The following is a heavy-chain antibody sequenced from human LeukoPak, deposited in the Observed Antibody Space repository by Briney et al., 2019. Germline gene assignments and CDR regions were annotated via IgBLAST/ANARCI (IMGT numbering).Heavy chain of an antibody. CDR3: VRDIQWRFDP. Sequence: ASVKVSCKASGYIFINYGISWVRQAPGQGLEWTGWISTNKGNTNYAQRLQGRVTMTTDTSTTTAYMELRSLRSDDTAIYYCVRDIQWRFDPWGQGTLVTVSS. CDR2: ISTNKGNT. V-gene: IGHV1-18*01. J-gene: IGHJ5*02. CDR1: GYIFINYG. D-gene: IGHD2-8*01.